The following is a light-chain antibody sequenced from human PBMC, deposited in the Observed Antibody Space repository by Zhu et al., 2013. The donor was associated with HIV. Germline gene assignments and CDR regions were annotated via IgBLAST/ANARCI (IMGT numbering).Light chain of an antibody. CDR2: GAS. CDR1: QTVSSD. CDR3: QQYHDWPPIT. V-gene: IGKV3D-15*01. Sequence: EIVLTQSPGTLSLSPGERATLSCRASQTVSSDVAWYQQKPGQAPKLLIYGASSRATGIPVRFSGSGSGTDFTLTINSLQSEDFAVYYCQQYHDWPPITFGQGTRLDIK. J-gene: IGKJ5*01.